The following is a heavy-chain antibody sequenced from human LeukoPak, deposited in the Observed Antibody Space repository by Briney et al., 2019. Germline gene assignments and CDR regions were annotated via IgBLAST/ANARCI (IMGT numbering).Heavy chain of an antibody. D-gene: IGHD4-17*01. Sequence: ASVKVSFKASGYTFTGYYMHWVRQAPAQGLAWMGWINPNSGGTNYGQKFQGRVTMTRDTSISTAYMGLSRLRSDDTAVYYCARESYGDYPFGQGHYYYYMDVWGKGTTVTVSS. CDR3: ARESYGDYPFGQGHYYYYMDV. CDR1: GYTFTGYY. CDR2: INPNSGGT. J-gene: IGHJ6*03. V-gene: IGHV1-2*02.